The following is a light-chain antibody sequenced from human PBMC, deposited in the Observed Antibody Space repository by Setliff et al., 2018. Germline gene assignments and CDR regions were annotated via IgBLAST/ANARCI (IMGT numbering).Light chain of an antibody. CDR2: EVN. V-gene: IGLV2-14*01. Sequence: GSPGQSITISCVGTSADVGSSKYVSWYQQHPDKAPKLILYEVNNRLSGISNRFFGSKSGNTASLTISGLQAGDEADYYCCSFTTSATVVFGPGTKVTVL. J-gene: IGLJ1*01. CDR1: SADVGSSKY. CDR3: CSFTTSATVV.